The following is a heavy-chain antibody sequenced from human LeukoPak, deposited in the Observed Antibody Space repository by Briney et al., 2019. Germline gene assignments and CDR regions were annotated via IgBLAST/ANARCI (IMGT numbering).Heavy chain of an antibody. Sequence: GGSLRLSCTASGFTFGDYAMSWVRQAPGKGLEWVGFIRSKAYGGTTEYAASVKGRFTISRDDSKNTLYLQMNSLKTEDTAVYYCTTDQNLLKKWELLKGALFDYWGQGTLVTVSS. CDR2: IRSKAYGGTT. J-gene: IGHJ4*02. CDR1: GFTFGDYA. D-gene: IGHD1-26*01. V-gene: IGHV3-49*04. CDR3: TTDQNLLKKWELLKGALFDY.